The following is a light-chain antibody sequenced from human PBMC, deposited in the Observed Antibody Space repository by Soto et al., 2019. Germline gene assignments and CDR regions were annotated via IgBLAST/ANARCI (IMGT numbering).Light chain of an antibody. CDR3: CSYAGYYTHYV. Sequence: QSALTQPRSVSGSPVQSVTISCTGTSSDFGGYDYVSWYQHHPGKAPKLMISDVTKRPSGVPDRFSGSKSGNTASLTISGLQAEDEADYYCCSYAGYYTHYVFGTGTKVTVL. CDR1: SSDFGGYDY. J-gene: IGLJ1*01. V-gene: IGLV2-11*01. CDR2: DVT.